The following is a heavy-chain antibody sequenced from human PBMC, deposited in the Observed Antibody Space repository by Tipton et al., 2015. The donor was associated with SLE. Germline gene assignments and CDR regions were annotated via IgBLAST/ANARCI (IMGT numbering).Heavy chain of an antibody. CDR2: IYYSGST. D-gene: IGHD4-17*01. CDR1: GGSISSSSYY. CDR3: ARHDYGDYGYFDY. Sequence: LRLSCTVSGGSISSSSYYWGWIRQPPGKGLEWIGSIYYSGSTYYNPSLKSRVTISVDTPKNQFSLKLSSVTAADTAVYYCARHDYGDYGYFDYWGQGTLATVSS. J-gene: IGHJ4*02. V-gene: IGHV4-39*01.